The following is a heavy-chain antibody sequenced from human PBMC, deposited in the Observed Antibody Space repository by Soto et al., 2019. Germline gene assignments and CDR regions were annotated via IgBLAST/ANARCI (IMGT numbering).Heavy chain of an antibody. CDR1: GYTFSSNA. D-gene: IGHD3-10*01. J-gene: IGHJ6*02. V-gene: IGHV1-3*01. CDR2: INGGNGYA. Sequence: QVHLVQSGAEVKEPGASVRVSCKASGYTFSSNAIHWVRQAPGQELEWMGWINGGNGYAKYSQNLQDRVTLARDASASTTYRELSSLRSEDTAIFYCARATYTSGGSPTFAMDVWGQGTTVTVSS. CDR3: ARATYTSGGSPTFAMDV.